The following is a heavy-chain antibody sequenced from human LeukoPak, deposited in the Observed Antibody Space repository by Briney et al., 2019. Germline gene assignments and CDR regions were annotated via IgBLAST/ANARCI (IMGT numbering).Heavy chain of an antibody. V-gene: IGHV1-69*05. CDR2: IIPIFGTA. J-gene: IGHJ6*02. D-gene: IGHD2-21*02. CDR3: ATDRVVVTATPGYYSGMDV. CDR1: GGTFSSYA. Sequence: SVKVSCKASGGTFSSYAISWVRQAPGQGLEWTGGIIPIFGTANYAQKFQGRVTITTDESTSTAYMELSSLRSDDTAVYYCATDRVVVTATPGYYSGMDVWGQGTTVTVSS.